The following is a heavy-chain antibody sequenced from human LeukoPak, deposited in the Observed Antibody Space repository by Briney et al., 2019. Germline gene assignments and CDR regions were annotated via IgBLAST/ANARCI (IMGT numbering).Heavy chain of an antibody. J-gene: IGHJ4*02. V-gene: IGHV3-11*01. CDR1: GFTFSDYY. Sequence: GGSLRLSCAAPGFTFSDYYMSWIRQAPGKGLEWISYISGSGSTTYYADSVKGRFTISRDNAKNSLYLQMNSLRAEDTAVYYCARVGVITAAGTGDYWGQGTLVTVSS. CDR3: ARVGVITAAGTGDY. CDR2: ISGSGSTT. D-gene: IGHD6-13*01.